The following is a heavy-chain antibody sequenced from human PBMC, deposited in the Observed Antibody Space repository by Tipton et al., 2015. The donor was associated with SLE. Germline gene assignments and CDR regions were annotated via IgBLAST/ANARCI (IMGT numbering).Heavy chain of an antibody. J-gene: IGHJ6*03. V-gene: IGHV4-38-2*02. Sequence: TLSLTCAVSAYSISSGYYWGWIRQPPGKGLEWIGSIYHSGSIYYNASLKSRVTISVDTSKNQFSLKLTSVTAADTAVYYCAREAGSWDYYYMDVWGKGTTVTVSS. CDR2: IYHSGSI. CDR1: AYSISSGYY. CDR3: AREAGSWDYYYMDV. D-gene: IGHD1-26*01.